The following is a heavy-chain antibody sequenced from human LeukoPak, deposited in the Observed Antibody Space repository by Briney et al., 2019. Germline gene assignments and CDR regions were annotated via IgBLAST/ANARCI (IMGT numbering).Heavy chain of an antibody. CDR2: FDPEDGET. D-gene: IGHD2-15*01. J-gene: IGHJ5*02. V-gene: IGHV1-24*01. CDR1: GYTLTELS. Sequence: ASVKVSCKVSGYTLTELSMHWVRQAPGKGLEWMGGFDPEDGETIYAQKFQGRVTMTEDTSTDTAYMELSSLRSEDTAVYYCARRARYCSGGSCYRNWFDPWGQGTLVTVSS. CDR3: ARRARYCSGGSCYRNWFDP.